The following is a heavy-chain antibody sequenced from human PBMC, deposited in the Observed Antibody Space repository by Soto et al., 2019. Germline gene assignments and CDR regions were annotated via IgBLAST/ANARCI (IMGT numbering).Heavy chain of an antibody. J-gene: IGHJ4*02. CDR3: ANRYGGHPFDY. Sequence: QITLKESGPPLVKPTQTLTLTCTFSGFSLSTSGVGVGWIRQPPGKHLEWLALIYWDNDKPYRPSLKSRLTIPKDTSKNQVVLTMTNMDPVDTATYYCANRYGGHPFDYWGQGTLLTASS. V-gene: IGHV2-5*02. D-gene: IGHD4-17*01. CDR1: GFSLSTSGVG. CDR2: IYWDNDK.